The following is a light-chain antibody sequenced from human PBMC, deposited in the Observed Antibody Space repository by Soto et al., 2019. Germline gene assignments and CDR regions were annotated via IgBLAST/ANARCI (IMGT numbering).Light chain of an antibody. J-gene: IGLJ2*01. CDR3: QVWDSNSDHSV. CDR1: SGHSSYA. Sequence: QLVLTQSPSASASLGASVKLTCTLSSGHSSYAIAWHQQQPEKGPRYLMKLSSDGSHSKGDGIPDRFSGSSSGAERYLTISSLQSEDEADYYCQVWDSNSDHSVFGGGTKLTVL. V-gene: IGLV4-69*01. CDR2: LSSDGSH.